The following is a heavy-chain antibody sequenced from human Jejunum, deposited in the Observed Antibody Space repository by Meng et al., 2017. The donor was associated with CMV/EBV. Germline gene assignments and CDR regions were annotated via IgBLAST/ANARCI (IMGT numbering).Heavy chain of an antibody. CDR1: GFSFSDFT. CDR3: AREAAPGIFSDY. J-gene: IGHJ4*02. D-gene: IGHD6-13*01. V-gene: IGHV3-21*01. Sequence: SGFSFSDFTMNWVRQAPGKGLGWVSSISSRSTYIYYADSVDGRFTISRDNAKKSLYLQMNSLRADDTAVYYCAREAAPGIFSDYWGQGTRVTVSS. CDR2: ISSRSTYI.